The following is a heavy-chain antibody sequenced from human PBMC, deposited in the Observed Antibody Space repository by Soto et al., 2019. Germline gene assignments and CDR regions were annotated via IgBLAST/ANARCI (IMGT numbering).Heavy chain of an antibody. Sequence: GGSLRLSCAASGFTFSSYNMNWVRQAPGKGLEWVSSISSGRTYTYYADSVKGRFTISRENAKNSVYLQMNSLRAEDTAVYYCARGYDSSAGDYWGQGTLVTVSS. D-gene: IGHD3-22*01. CDR2: ISSGRTYT. J-gene: IGHJ4*02. CDR3: ARGYDSSAGDY. CDR1: GFTFSSYN. V-gene: IGHV3-21*01.